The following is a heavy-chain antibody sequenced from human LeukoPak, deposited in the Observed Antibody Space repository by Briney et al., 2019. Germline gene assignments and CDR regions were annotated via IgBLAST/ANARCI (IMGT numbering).Heavy chain of an antibody. CDR2: IYPYDSDT. CDR3: ATRHCNGGSCYLI. D-gene: IGHD2-15*01. V-gene: IGHV5-51*01. J-gene: IGHJ4*02. CDR1: GYSFANYW. Sequence: GESLKISCKGSGYSFANYWIGWVGQMPGKGLEWMGIIYPYDSDTRYSPSLKGQVTISADKSITSAYLQWSSLKVSDSAMYYCATRHCNGGSCYLIWGQGTLVTVSS.